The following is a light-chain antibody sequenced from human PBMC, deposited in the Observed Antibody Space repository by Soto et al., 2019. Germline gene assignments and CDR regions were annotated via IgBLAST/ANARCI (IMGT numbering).Light chain of an antibody. CDR1: SDDIGNFNL. J-gene: IGLJ3*02. V-gene: IGLV2-23*02. CDR3: CSYAGSRWM. CDR2: EVN. Sequence: QSALTQPASVSGSPGQSITVSCTGSSDDIGNFNLVSWYQQYPGKAPKLILYEVNKRPLGVSDRFSGSKSGNTASLTISGLQAEAEADYHCCSYAGSRWMFGGGTKVTVL.